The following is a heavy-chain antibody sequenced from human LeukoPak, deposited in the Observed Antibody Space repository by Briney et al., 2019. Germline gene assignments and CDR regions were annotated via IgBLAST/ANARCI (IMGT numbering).Heavy chain of an antibody. CDR1: GFTFSSYW. J-gene: IGHJ6*02. V-gene: IGHV3-7*01. Sequence: GGSLRLSCAASGFTFSSYWMSWVRQAPGKGLEWVANIKQDGSEKYYVDSVKGRFTISRDKAKNSLYLQMNSLRAEDTAVYYCARDGFYKYYYYYGMDVWGQGTTVTVSS. CDR3: ARDGFYKYYYYYGMDV. CDR2: IKQDGSEK. D-gene: IGHD5-24*01.